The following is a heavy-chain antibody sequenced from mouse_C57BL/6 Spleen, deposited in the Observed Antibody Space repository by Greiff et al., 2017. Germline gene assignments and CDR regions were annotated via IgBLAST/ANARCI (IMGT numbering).Heavy chain of an antibody. CDR2: IYPGDGDT. CDR3: ARGGNRYYYAMDY. J-gene: IGHJ4*01. Sequence: QVQLKQSGPELVKPGASVKISCKASGYAFSSSWMNWVKQRPGKGLEWIGRIYPGDGDTNYNGKFKGKATLTADKSSSTAYMQLSSLTSEDSAVYFGARGGNRYYYAMDYWGQGTSVTVSS. CDR1: GYAFSSSW. V-gene: IGHV1-82*01. D-gene: IGHD2-1*01.